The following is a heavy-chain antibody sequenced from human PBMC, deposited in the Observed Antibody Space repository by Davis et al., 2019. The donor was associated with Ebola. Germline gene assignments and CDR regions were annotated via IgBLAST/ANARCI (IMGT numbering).Heavy chain of an antibody. Sequence: GESLKISCAASGFNFNTHGMHWVRQAPGRGLEWVAFIAHDGSEELYEDSVKGRFSISRDTSASTLYLQMSSLRVEDTAIYSCAKETARFSSKWFGGFDYWGHGTLVVVSS. V-gene: IGHV3-30*02. CDR2: IAHDGSEE. CDR1: GFNFNTHG. D-gene: IGHD3-10*01. CDR3: AKETARFSSKWFGGFDY. J-gene: IGHJ5*01.